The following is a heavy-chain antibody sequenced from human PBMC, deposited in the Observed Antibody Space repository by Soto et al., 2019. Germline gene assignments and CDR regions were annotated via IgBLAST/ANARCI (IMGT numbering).Heavy chain of an antibody. CDR3: ARAGYNYASGYWFDP. V-gene: IGHV4-59*01. Sequence: SETLSLTCTVSGASISGYFWSWIRQPPEKGLEWIGYIYSSGSTYYNSSLKSRVTISVDTSKNQFSLKLSSVTTADTAVYYCARAGYNYASGYWFDPWGQGTLVTVSS. D-gene: IGHD5-18*01. J-gene: IGHJ5*02. CDR1: GASISGYF. CDR2: IYSSGST.